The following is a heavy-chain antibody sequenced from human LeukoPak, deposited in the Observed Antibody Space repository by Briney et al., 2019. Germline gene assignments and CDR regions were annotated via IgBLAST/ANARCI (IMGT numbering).Heavy chain of an antibody. Sequence: ASVKVSCRASGYTFTSYDINWVRQATGQGLEWMGWMNPDSGNTGYAQKFQGRVTITRNTSISTACMELSSLRSEDTAVYYCARGQWYYDYVWGSYRELGDAFDIWGQGTMVTVSS. CDR3: ARGQWYYDYVWGSYRELGDAFDI. CDR1: GYTFTSYD. V-gene: IGHV1-8*03. D-gene: IGHD3-16*02. CDR2: MNPDSGNT. J-gene: IGHJ3*02.